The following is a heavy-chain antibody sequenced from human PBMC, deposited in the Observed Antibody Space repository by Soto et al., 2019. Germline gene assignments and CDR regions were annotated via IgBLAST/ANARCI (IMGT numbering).Heavy chain of an antibody. CDR2: VYYNGNT. CDR1: GGSTSSSSYQ. V-gene: IGHV4-39*01. D-gene: IGHD1-26*01. CDR3: ASFSGSYNDRYCDY. J-gene: IGHJ4*02. Sequence: QLQLQESGPGLVKPSETLSLTCTVSGGSTSSSSYQWVWIRQPPGKGLEWIGNVYYNGNTYYNPSLSSRLTISVDTSNNQFSLKVKSVTAADTAVYYCASFSGSYNDRYCDYWGQGTLVTVSS.